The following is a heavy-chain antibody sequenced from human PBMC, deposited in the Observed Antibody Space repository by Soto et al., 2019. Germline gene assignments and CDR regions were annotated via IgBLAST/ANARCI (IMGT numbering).Heavy chain of an antibody. Sequence: QVQLQESGPGLVKPSQTLSLTCTVSGGSISSGGYYWSWIRQHPGKGLEWIGYIYYSGSTYYNPSLKRRVTISVDTSKNQFSLKLSSVTAADTAVYYCAREPGDFGVYGMDVWGQGTMVTVSS. CDR2: IYYSGST. CDR3: AREPGDFGVYGMDV. D-gene: IGHD2-21*01. J-gene: IGHJ6*02. CDR1: GGSISSGGYY. V-gene: IGHV4-31*03.